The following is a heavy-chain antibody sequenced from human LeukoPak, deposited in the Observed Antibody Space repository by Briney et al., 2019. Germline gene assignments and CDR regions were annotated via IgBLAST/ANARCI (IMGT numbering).Heavy chain of an antibody. CDR1: GGTFSSYA. CDR3: ARGCDNWNRGNWFDP. Sequence: ASVKVSCKASGGTFSSYAISWVRQAPGQGLEWMGGIIPIFGTANYAQKFQGRVTITTDESTSTAYMELSSLRSEDTAVYYCARGCDNWNRGNWFDPWGQGTLVTVSS. J-gene: IGHJ5*02. D-gene: IGHD1/OR15-1a*01. CDR2: IIPIFGTA. V-gene: IGHV1-69*05.